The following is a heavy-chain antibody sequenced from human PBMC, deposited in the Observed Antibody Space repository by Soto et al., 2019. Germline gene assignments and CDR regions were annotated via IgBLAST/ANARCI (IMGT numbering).Heavy chain of an antibody. J-gene: IGHJ4*02. CDR3: ARNTVARGFDY. D-gene: IGHD5-12*01. CDR2: IIPIFGTA. V-gene: IGHV1-69*06. Sequence: ASVKVSCKASGGTFSSYAVSWVRQAPGQGLEWMGGIIPIFGTANYAQKLQGRVTITADKSTSTAYMELSSLRSEDTAVYYCARNTVARGFDYWGQGTLVTVSS. CDR1: GGTFSSYA.